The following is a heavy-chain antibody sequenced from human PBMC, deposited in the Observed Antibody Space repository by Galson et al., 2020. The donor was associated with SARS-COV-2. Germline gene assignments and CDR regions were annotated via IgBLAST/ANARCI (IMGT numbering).Heavy chain of an antibody. V-gene: IGHV1-69*13. CDR3: ARGPGEFDP. J-gene: IGHJ5*02. CDR1: GGTFSSYA. Sequence: SVKVSCQASGGTFSSYALSWVRQAPGQGLAWMGGIIPIFGTATYAQKFQGRVTITADESTTTAYMELSSLRSEDTAVYYCARGPGEFDPWGQGTLVTVSS. CDR2: IIPIFGTA. D-gene: IGHD3-10*01.